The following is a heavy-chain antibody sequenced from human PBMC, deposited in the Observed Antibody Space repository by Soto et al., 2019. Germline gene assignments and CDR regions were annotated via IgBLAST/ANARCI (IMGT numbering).Heavy chain of an antibody. Sequence: QVQLVESGGGVVQPGRSLRLSCAASGFTFNNYAMHWVRQAPGKGLEWVAVISYDGSKEYCADSVKGRFTISRDNSQNTVYLHMNSLRPEDTAVYYCTRDGGSSGYPTSHFDFWGQGTLVTLSS. J-gene: IGHJ5*01. CDR3: TRDGGSSGYPTSHFDF. D-gene: IGHD3-22*01. CDR1: GFTFNNYA. V-gene: IGHV3-30*04. CDR2: ISYDGSKE.